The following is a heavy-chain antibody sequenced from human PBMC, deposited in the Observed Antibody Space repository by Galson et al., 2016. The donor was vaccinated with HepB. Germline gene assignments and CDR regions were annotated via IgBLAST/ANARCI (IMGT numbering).Heavy chain of an antibody. Sequence: SLRLSCAASGFTFSNYAMHWVRQAPGKGLEWVAVVLYDGNNEYYADSVKGRFTISRDNSKNTLYLQMDNLRGEDTAMYYCAKDSEYASWSEELFWGQGTLVAVSS. D-gene: IGHD6-13*01. V-gene: IGHV3-30*18. CDR3: AKDSEYASWSEELF. CDR2: VLYDGNNE. CDR1: GFTFSNYA. J-gene: IGHJ4*02.